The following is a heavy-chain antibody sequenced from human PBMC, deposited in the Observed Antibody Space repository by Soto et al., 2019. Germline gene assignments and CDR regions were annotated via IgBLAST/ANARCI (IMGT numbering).Heavy chain of an antibody. J-gene: IGHJ3*02. CDR2: ISSSSSYI. CDR1: GFTFSSYS. D-gene: IGHD3-22*01. Sequence: PGGSLRLSCAASGFTFSSYSMNWVRQAPGKGLEWVSSISSSSSYIYYADSVKGRFTISRDNAKNSLYLQMNSLRAEDTAVYYCARVSDSRITMIPVALDAFDIWGPGKMVTVSS. CDR3: ARVSDSRITMIPVALDAFDI. V-gene: IGHV3-21*01.